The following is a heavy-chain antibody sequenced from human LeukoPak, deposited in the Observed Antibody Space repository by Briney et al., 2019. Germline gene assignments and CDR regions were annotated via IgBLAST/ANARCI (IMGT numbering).Heavy chain of an antibody. CDR1: GFTFSNYA. V-gene: IGHV4-59*01. J-gene: IGHJ5*02. Sequence: GSLRLSCAASGFTFSNYAMSWVRQAPGKGLEWIGYIYYSGSTNYNPSLKSRVTIPVDTSKNQFSLKLSSVTAADTAVYYCARLGGWFDPWGQGTLVTVSS. CDR2: IYYSGST. D-gene: IGHD3-16*01. CDR3: ARLGGWFDP.